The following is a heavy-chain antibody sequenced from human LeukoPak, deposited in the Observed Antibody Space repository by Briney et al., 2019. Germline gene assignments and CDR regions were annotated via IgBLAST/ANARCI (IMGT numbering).Heavy chain of an antibody. V-gene: IGHV4-39*07. CDR3: AREPDA. CDR1: GGSISGSRYY. J-gene: IGHJ5*02. CDR2: VNDGGSA. Sequence: PSETPSLTCSVSGGSISGSRYYWGWIRQPPAKGLEWVATVNDGGSALYNPSLRSRTTISVDTSKNQFSPRLTSVTAADTAVYYCAREPDAWGQGTLVTVSS.